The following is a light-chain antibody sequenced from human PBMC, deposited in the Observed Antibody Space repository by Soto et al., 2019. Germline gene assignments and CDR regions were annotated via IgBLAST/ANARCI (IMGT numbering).Light chain of an antibody. J-gene: IGLJ1*01. Sequence: QSVLTQPRSVSGSPGQSVTISCTGTIIDVGDSDFVSWYQQHPGKAPKLMIYVVTKRPSGVPDRFSGSKSGNTASLTISGLQDEDEADYYCSSFAATNTYIYGTGTKVTVL. CDR3: SSFAATNTYI. CDR1: IIDVGDSDF. V-gene: IGLV2-11*01. CDR2: VVT.